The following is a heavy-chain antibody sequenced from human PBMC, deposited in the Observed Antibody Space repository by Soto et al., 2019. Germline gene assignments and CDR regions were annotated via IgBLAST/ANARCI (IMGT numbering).Heavy chain of an antibody. CDR1: GGPFSTYA. CDR2: IIPIFGTA. D-gene: IGHD3-10*01. V-gene: IGHV1-69*13. Sequence: ASVKVSCKASGGPFSTYAISWVRQAPGQGLEWMGGIIPIFGTANYAQRFLGRVTISADDSTSTAYVELRSLTSDDTAVYYCAKALTMASPNWFDPWGQGTQVTVSS. CDR3: AKALTMASPNWFDP. J-gene: IGHJ5*02.